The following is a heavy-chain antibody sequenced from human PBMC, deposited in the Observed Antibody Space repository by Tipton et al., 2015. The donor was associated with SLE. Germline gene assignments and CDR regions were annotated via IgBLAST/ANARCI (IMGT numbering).Heavy chain of an antibody. D-gene: IGHD3-10*01. V-gene: IGHV4-34*01. Sequence: TLSLTCAVYGGSFSGYYWSWIRQPPGKGLEWIGEINHSGSTYYNPSLKSRVTISVDTSKNQFSLKLSSVTAADTAVYYCARDLPGGYWGQGTLVTVSS. CDR1: GGSFSGYY. CDR3: ARDLPGGY. J-gene: IGHJ4*02. CDR2: INHSGST.